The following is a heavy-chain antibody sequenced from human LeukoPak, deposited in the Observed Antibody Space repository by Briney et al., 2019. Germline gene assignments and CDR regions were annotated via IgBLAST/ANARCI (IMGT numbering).Heavy chain of an antibody. D-gene: IGHD3-16*02. CDR3: ATLDWYHGVLVACGSSEF. V-gene: IGHV3-30*06. Sequence: GRSLRLSCATSGFTFGSYGMLWVRQAPGKGLEWLAVVSIDGRKKWYADSVKGRFTISRDNSKSTVHLQMNSLRHEDSAVYYCATLDWYHGVLVACGSSEFWGQGSLVTVSS. J-gene: IGHJ1*01. CDR2: VSIDGRKK. CDR1: GFTFGSYG.